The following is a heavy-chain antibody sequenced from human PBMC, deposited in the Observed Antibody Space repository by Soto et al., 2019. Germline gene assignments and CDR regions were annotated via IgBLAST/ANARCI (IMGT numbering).Heavy chain of an antibody. CDR1: GYTLTELS. D-gene: IGHD3-3*01. V-gene: IGHV1-24*01. CDR3: ASGSYYFDY. Sequence: ASVKVSCKVSGYTLTELSMHWVRQAPGKGLEWMGGFDPEDGETIYAQKYQGRVTMTKDTSTDTAYMELRSLRSDDTAVYYCASGSYYFDYWGQGTLVTVSS. CDR2: FDPEDGET. J-gene: IGHJ4*02.